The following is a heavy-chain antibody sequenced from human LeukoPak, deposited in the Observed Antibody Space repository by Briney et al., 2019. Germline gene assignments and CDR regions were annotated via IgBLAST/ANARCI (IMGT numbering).Heavy chain of an antibody. CDR1: GGSVSGYY. CDR2: INHSGSA. CDR3: ARHYEYYY. V-gene: IGHV4-34*01. Sequence: SETLSLTCTVSGGSVSGYYWSWIRQPPGKGLEWIGEINHSGSANYNPSLKSRVTISVDTSKNQFSLKLSSVTAADTAVYYCARHYEYYYWGQGTLVTVSS. J-gene: IGHJ4*02. D-gene: IGHD3-16*01.